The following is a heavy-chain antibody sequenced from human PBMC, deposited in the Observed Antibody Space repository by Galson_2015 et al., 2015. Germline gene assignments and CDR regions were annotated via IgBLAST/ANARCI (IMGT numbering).Heavy chain of an antibody. CDR1: GFSFSSSA. V-gene: IGHV1-58*02. Sequence: SGFSFSSSAMQWVRQDRGQRLEWIGWIVVGSGNTNYAQKFQERVTITRDMSTSTAYMELSSLRSEDTTVYYCAAGFIAVAGTPYYYHYYGLDVWGQGTTVTVSS. CDR3: AAGFIAVAGTPYYYHYYGLDV. J-gene: IGHJ6*02. CDR2: IVVGSGNT. D-gene: IGHD6-13*01.